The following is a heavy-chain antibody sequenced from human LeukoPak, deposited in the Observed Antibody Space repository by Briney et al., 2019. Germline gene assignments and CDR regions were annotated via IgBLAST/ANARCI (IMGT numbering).Heavy chain of an antibody. D-gene: IGHD1-26*01. CDR3: ARGLLVGNTGYYFDF. CDR2: IYYTGDT. Sequence: AEPLSLTCTVSGGSISGYYWTWIRQPPGKGLKWVGYIYYTGDTNSRPSLQSRLTLSLHTSKRQFSLKLSSVIAADTAVYFCARGLLVGNTGYYFDFWGQGT. V-gene: IGHV4-59*01. CDR1: GGSISGYY. J-gene: IGHJ4*02.